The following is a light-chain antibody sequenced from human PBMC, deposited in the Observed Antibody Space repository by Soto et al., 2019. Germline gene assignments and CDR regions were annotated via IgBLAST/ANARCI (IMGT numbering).Light chain of an antibody. J-gene: IGKJ5*01. CDR3: KKYYSTPIT. Sequence: DIVMTQSPDSLAVSLGERATINCKSSQSVLYSSNNKNYLAWYQQKPGQPPKLLIYWASTRESGVPDRFSGSGSGTDFTLTISSLQDEDVAVYYYKKYYSTPITFGQGTRLEIK. CDR1: QSVLYSSNNKNY. V-gene: IGKV4-1*01. CDR2: WAS.